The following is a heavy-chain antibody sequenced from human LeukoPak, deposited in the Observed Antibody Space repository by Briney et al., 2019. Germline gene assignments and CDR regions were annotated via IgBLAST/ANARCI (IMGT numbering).Heavy chain of an antibody. D-gene: IGHD3-9*01. V-gene: IGHV3-53*01. CDR1: GFTVSSNY. Sequence: GGSLRLSCAASGFTVSSNYMSWVRQAPGKGLEWVSIIYNDGGTYYADSVKGRFTISRDNSKNTLFLQMNSLRAEDTAVYFCARLHYDILTAIRNWGQGTLVTVSS. CDR2: IYNDGGT. J-gene: IGHJ4*02. CDR3: ARLHYDILTAIRN.